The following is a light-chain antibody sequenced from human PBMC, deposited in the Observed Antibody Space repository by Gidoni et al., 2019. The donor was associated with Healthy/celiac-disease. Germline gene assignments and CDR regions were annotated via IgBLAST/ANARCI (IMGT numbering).Light chain of an antibody. J-gene: IGKJ1*01. CDR2: GAS. V-gene: IGKV3-20*01. Sequence: DIVLTKSPGTLSLSPGERATLSCRASQSVSSSYLAWYQQKPGQAPRLLIYGASSRATGIPDRFSGSWSGTDFTLTISRLEPEDFAVYYWQQYGSSRTFGQGTKVEIK. CDR1: QSVSSSY. CDR3: QQYGSSRT.